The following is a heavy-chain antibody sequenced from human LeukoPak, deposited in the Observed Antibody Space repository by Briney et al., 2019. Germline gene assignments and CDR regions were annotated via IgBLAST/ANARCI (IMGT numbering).Heavy chain of an antibody. V-gene: IGHV1-2*02. J-gene: IGHJ4*02. CDR1: GYTFTGYY. CDR2: INPNSGGT. D-gene: IGHD3-22*01. Sequence: ASVKVSCKASGYTFTGYYMHWVRQAPGQGLEWMGWINPNSGGTNYAQKFQGRVTMTTDTSTSTAYVELRSLRSDDTAVYYCARENVYYDSSDYYPRFDYWGQGTLVTVSS. CDR3: ARENVYYDSSDYYPRFDY.